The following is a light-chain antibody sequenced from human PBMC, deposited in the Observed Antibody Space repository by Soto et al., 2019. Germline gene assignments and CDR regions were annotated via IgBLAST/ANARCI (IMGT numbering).Light chain of an antibody. CDR2: EVN. J-gene: IGLJ3*02. CDR1: SSDIGGYNY. V-gene: IGLV2-14*01. Sequence: ALTQPASVSGSPGQSITISCTGTSSDIGGYNYVSWYQQFPGKAPKLMISEVNNRPSGVSSRFSGSRSGNTASLTISGVQAEDEAAYYCSSYTSSGTWVFGGGTKLTVL. CDR3: SSYTSSGTWV.